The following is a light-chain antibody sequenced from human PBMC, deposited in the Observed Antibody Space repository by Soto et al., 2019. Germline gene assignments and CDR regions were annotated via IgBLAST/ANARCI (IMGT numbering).Light chain of an antibody. J-gene: IGLJ2*01. CDR2: LNSDGSH. V-gene: IGLV4-69*01. Sequence: QSVLTQSPSASASLGASVKLTCTLSSGHSSYAIAWHQQQPEKGPRYLMKLNSDGSHSKGDGIPDRFSGSSSGADRYLTISSLLSEDEADYYCQTWGTGVVFGGGTKLTV. CDR1: SGHSSYA. CDR3: QTWGTGVV.